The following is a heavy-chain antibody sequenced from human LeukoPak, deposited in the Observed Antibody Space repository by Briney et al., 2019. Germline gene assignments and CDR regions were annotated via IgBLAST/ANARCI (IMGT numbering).Heavy chain of an antibody. Sequence: GGSLRLSCAASGFTFSSYAMHWVRQAPGKGLEWVAVISYDGSNKYYADSVKGRFTISRDNSKNTLYLQMNSLRAEDTAVYYCARDAELDVLRFLEWLVLFPDAFDIWGQGTMVTVSS. J-gene: IGHJ3*02. D-gene: IGHD3-3*01. CDR2: ISYDGSNK. CDR3: ARDAELDVLRFLEWLVLFPDAFDI. V-gene: IGHV3-30-3*01. CDR1: GFTFSSYA.